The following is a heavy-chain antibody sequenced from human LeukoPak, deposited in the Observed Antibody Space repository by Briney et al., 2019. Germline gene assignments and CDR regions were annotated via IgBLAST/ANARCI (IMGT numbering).Heavy chain of an antibody. CDR1: GGSISSSSYY. CDR3: ARHLIAVAGTRIDY. Sequence: SETLSLTCTVSGGSISSSSYYWGWIRQPPGKGLEWIGSIYYSGSTYYNPSLKSRVTISVDTSKNQFSLKLSSVTAADTAVYYCARHLIAVAGTRIDYWGQGTLVTVSS. CDR2: IYYSGST. D-gene: IGHD6-19*01. J-gene: IGHJ4*02. V-gene: IGHV4-39*01.